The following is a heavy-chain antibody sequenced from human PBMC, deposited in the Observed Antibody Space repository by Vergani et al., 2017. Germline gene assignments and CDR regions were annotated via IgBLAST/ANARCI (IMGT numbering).Heavy chain of an antibody. V-gene: IGHV3-30*18. CDR1: GFALNRHA. CDR2: IYFDGINE. J-gene: IGHJ3*02. Sequence: QVQLVESGGGVVQPGTSLRLSCVVSGFALNRHAMYWVRQAPGKGLEWVVGIYFDGINEYYPDLVKGRFTISRDIAKNTLYLQMNSLRAEDTAVYYCAKDLSSTIIYYVRGKCFDIWDQGRMVTVSS. D-gene: IGHD2-2*01. CDR3: AKDLSSTIIYYVRGKCFDI.